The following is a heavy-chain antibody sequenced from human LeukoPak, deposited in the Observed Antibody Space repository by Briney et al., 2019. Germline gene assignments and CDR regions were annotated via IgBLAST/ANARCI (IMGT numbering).Heavy chain of an antibody. CDR2: IYYSGST. D-gene: IGHD1-26*01. CDR1: GGSISSSSYY. J-gene: IGHJ6*03. V-gene: IGHV4-39*07. Sequence: SETLSLTCTVSGGSISSSSYYWGWIRQPPGKGLEWIGSIYYSGSTYYNPSLKSRFTISVDTSKNQFSLKLSSVTAADTAVYFCARATWDPNYYYYMDVWGKGTTVTISS. CDR3: ARATWDPNYYYYMDV.